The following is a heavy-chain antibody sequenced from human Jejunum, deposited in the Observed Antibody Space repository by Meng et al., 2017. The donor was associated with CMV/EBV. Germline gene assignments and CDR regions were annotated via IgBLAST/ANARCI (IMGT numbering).Heavy chain of an antibody. CDR3: ARASGFNGYYGEYYFDY. CDR2: ISSGGST. CDR1: EWTVNNNY. Sequence: EVQLVESXXGLIQPGGSLRLSCXAWEWTVNNNYMSWVRQAPGKRLEWVSLISSGGSTYYADSVKGRFTISRDSFRNTLYLQMNSLRVEDTALYFCARASGFNGYYGEYYFDYWGPGTLVTVS. V-gene: IGHV3-53*01. D-gene: IGHD4-17*01. J-gene: IGHJ4*02.